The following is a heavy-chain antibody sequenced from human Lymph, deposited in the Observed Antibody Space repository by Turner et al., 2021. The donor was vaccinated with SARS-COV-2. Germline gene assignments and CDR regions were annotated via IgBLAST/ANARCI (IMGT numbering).Heavy chain of an antibody. V-gene: IGHV3-53*01. Sequence: VQLVEPGGGLIQPGGSLRLSFAASGIIVSRNYMNWVRQAPGKGLEWVSVIYSGGTTYYADSVKGRFTISRDNYKNTLYLQMNSLRVEDTAVYYCARDLGTYGMDVWGQGTTVTVSS. J-gene: IGHJ6*02. CDR1: GIIVSRNY. CDR2: IYSGGTT. D-gene: IGHD6-13*01. CDR3: ARDLGTYGMDV.